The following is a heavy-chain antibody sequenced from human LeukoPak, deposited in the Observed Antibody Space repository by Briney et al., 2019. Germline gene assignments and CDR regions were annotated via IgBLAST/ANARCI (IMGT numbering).Heavy chain of an antibody. Sequence: SVKVSCKASGYTFTGYYMHWVRQAPGQGLEWMGRINPNSGGTNYAQKFQGRVTMTGDTSISTAYMELSRLRSDDTAVYYCARGPATPSYSAHYWGQGTLVTVSS. CDR3: ARGPATPSYSAHY. J-gene: IGHJ4*02. V-gene: IGHV1-2*06. D-gene: IGHD1-26*01. CDR1: GYTFTGYY. CDR2: INPNSGGT.